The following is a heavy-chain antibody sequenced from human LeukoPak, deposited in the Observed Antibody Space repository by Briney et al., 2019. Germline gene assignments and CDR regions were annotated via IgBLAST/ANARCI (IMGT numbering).Heavy chain of an antibody. CDR2: INPNGGST. CDR1: GYTFTSYY. J-gene: IGHJ6*03. D-gene: IGHD2-2*01. Sequence: ASVKVSCKASGYTFTSYYMHWVRQAPGQGLEWMGIINPNGGSTSYAQKFQGRVTMTRDTSTSTVYMELSSLRSEDTAVYYCARWVKIVVVPAVNYYYYMDVWGKGTTVTVSS. V-gene: IGHV1-46*01. CDR3: ARWVKIVVVPAVNYYYYMDV.